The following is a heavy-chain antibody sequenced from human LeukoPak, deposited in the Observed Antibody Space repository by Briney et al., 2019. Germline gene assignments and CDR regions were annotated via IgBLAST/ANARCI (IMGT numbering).Heavy chain of an antibody. CDR2: IYHSGST. V-gene: IGHV4-30-2*01. D-gene: IGHD3-9*01. Sequence: SETLSLTCAVSGGSISSGGYSWSWIRQPPGKGLEWIGYIYHSGSTYYNPSLKSRVTISVDTSKNQFSLKLSSVTAADTAVYYCAKFPHNYDILTGYYDYWGQGTQVTVSS. J-gene: IGHJ4*02. CDR1: GGSISSGGYS. CDR3: AKFPHNYDILTGYYDY.